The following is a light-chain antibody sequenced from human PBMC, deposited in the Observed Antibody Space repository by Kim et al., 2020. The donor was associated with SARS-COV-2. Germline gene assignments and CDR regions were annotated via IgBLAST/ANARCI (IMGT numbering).Light chain of an antibody. CDR1: SSNIGNNY. J-gene: IGLJ2*01. Sequence: QSVLTQPPSVSAAPGQKVTISCSGSSSNIGNNYVSWYQQLSGTAPKLLIYDNNKRPSGIPDRFSGSKSGTSATLGITGLQTGDEADYYCGTWDSSLSAGVFGGGTQLTVL. V-gene: IGLV1-51*01. CDR2: DNN. CDR3: GTWDSSLSAGV.